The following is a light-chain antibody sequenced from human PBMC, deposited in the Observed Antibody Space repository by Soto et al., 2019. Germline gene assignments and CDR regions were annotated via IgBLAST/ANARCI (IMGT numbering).Light chain of an antibody. CDR3: QQYNEWPRT. J-gene: IGKJ2*01. V-gene: IGKV3-15*01. CDR2: GAS. Sequence: ETVMTQSPATLSVSPGERVTLSCRASQSVRTSLVWYQQSPGQPPRLLIYGASDRVAGVPDRFSGSGSGTDFTLTISGLQSEDCAVYYCQQYNEWPRTFGQGTKVEIK. CDR1: QSVRTS.